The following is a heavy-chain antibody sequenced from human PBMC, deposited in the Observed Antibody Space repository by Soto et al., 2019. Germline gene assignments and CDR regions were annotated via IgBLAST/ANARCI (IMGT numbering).Heavy chain of an antibody. CDR2: IYHSGST. Sequence: SSETLSLTCTVSGGSISSGGYSWNWIRQPPGKVLEWIGYIYHSGSTLYNPSLKSRVTISVDKSKNQFSLQLNSVTPDDTAVYYCVRLVGNSWLDSWGQGTLVTVSS. CDR3: VRLVGNSWLDS. CDR1: GGSISSGGYS. V-gene: IGHV4-30-2*01. J-gene: IGHJ5*01. D-gene: IGHD2-2*01.